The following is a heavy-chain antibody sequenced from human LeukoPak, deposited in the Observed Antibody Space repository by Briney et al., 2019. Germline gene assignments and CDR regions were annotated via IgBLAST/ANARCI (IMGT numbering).Heavy chain of an antibody. CDR3: ARDLMDYGDYLDY. D-gene: IGHD4-17*01. CDR2: ISSSSSTI. V-gene: IGHV3-48*04. Sequence: GGSLRLSCAASGFTFSSYAMSWVRQAPGKGLEWVSYISSSSSTIYYADPVKGRFTISRDNAKNSLYLQMNSLRAEDTAVYYCARDLMDYGDYLDYWGQGTLVTVSS. CDR1: GFTFSSYA. J-gene: IGHJ4*02.